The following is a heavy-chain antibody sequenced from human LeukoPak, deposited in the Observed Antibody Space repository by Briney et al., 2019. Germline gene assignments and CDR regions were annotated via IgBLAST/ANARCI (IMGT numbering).Heavy chain of an antibody. Sequence: SETLSLTCVVYGGSFSGYYWSWIRQSPGKGLEWIGEINHRGSTNYNPSLKRRVTISLDTSKNQFSLKLSSVTAADTAVYYCAKSPYGSGSYYNWFDPWGQGTLVTVSS. V-gene: IGHV4-34*01. CDR3: AKSPYGSGSYYNWFDP. CDR2: INHRGST. J-gene: IGHJ5*02. D-gene: IGHD3-10*01. CDR1: GGSFSGYY.